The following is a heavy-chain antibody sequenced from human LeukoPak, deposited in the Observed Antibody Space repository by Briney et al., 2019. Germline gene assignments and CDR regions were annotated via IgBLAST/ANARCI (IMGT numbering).Heavy chain of an antibody. J-gene: IGHJ5*02. Sequence: GESLQISCKGSGYRFTSYWIGWVRQMPGKGLEWMGIIYPGDSDTRYSPSFQGQVTISADKSISTAYLQWSSLKASDTAMYYCARHHYYGSGSYYTNWFDPWGQGTLVTVSS. CDR2: IYPGDSDT. D-gene: IGHD3-10*01. CDR3: ARHHYYGSGSYYTNWFDP. V-gene: IGHV5-51*01. CDR1: GYRFTSYW.